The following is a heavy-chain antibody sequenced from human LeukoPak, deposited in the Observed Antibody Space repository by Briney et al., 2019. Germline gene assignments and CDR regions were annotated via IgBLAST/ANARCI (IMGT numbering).Heavy chain of an antibody. Sequence: PSETLSLTCAVYGGSFSGYYWSWIRQPPGKGLEWIGEINHNGSTNYNPSLKSRVTISVDTSKNQFSLKLSSVTAADTAVYYCARVGHIVVVVAATRWNWFDPWGQGTLVTVSS. J-gene: IGHJ5*02. V-gene: IGHV4-34*01. CDR3: ARVGHIVVVVAATRWNWFDP. CDR2: INHNGST. CDR1: GGSFSGYY. D-gene: IGHD2-15*01.